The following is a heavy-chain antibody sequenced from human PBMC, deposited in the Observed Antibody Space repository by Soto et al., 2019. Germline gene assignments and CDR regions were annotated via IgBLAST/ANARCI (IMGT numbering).Heavy chain of an antibody. Sequence: GESLKISCKGSGYSFTSYWISWVRQMPGKGLEWMGRIDPSDSYTNYSPSFQGRFTISRDNAKNSLYLQINSLRAEDTAVYYCARGGPSGYDGAYWGQGTLVTVSS. D-gene: IGHD5-12*01. CDR2: IDPSDSYT. CDR1: GYSFTSYW. J-gene: IGHJ4*02. CDR3: ARGGPSGYDGAY. V-gene: IGHV5-10-1*01.